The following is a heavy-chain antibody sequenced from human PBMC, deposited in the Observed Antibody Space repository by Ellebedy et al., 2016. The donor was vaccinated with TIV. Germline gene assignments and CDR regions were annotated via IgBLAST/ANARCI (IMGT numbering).Heavy chain of an antibody. Sequence: MPSETLSLTCIVSGGSISSYYWSWIRQPPGKGLEWIGYIYSSGSGEYNPSLKSRVTMSVDTSRGQFSLRLNSVTAADTAVYYCARGGYDRRAPSDYWGQGTLVTVSS. CDR1: GGSISSYY. CDR2: IYSSGSG. V-gene: IGHV4-59*01. D-gene: IGHD5-12*01. J-gene: IGHJ4*02. CDR3: ARGGYDRRAPSDY.